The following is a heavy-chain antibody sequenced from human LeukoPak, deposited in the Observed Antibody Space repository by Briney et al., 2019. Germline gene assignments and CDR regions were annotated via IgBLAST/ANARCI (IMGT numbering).Heavy chain of an antibody. CDR3: AKDSRSTDAFDI. V-gene: IGHV3-30*02. CDR1: GFTFSSYG. J-gene: IGHJ3*02. CDR2: IRYDGSNK. Sequence: GGSLRLSCAVSGFTFSSYGMHWVRQAPGKGLEWVAFIRYDGSNKYYTDSVKGRFTISRDNSKNTLYLQMNSLRAEDTAVYYCAKDSRSTDAFDIWGQGTMVTVSS.